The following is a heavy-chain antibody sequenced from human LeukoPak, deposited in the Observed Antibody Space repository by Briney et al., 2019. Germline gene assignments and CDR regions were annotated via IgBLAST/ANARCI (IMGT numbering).Heavy chain of an antibody. D-gene: IGHD1-26*01. CDR3: ARDAYGSSVDY. Sequence: PGGSLRLSCAASGFTFSIYTVNWVRQAPGKGLEWVSSISGSSNYIYYADSVKGRFTISRDNAKNSLYLQMNSLRAEDTAVYYCARDAYGSSVDYWGQGTLVTVSS. V-gene: IGHV3-21*01. CDR2: ISGSSNYI. J-gene: IGHJ4*02. CDR1: GFTFSIYT.